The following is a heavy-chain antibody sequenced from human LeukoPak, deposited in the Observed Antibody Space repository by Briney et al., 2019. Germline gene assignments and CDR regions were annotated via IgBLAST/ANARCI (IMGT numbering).Heavy chain of an antibody. V-gene: IGHV4-39*01. CDR2: IYYSGST. Sequence: PSETLSLTCTVSGGSISSSSYYWGWIRQPPGKGLEWIGSIYYSGSTYYNPPLKSRVTISVDTSKNQFSLKLSSVTAADTAVYYCARHLRSSWYFDLWGRGTLVTASS. CDR3: ARHLRSSWYFDL. J-gene: IGHJ2*01. CDR1: GGSISSSSYY. D-gene: IGHD6-13*01.